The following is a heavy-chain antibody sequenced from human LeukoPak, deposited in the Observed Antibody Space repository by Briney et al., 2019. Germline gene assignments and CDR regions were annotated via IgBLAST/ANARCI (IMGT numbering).Heavy chain of an antibody. V-gene: IGHV3-53*01. CDR2: IYSGGST. Sequence: GGSLRLSCAASGFTVSSNYMSWVRQAPGKGLEWVSVIYSGGSTYYADSVKGRFTISRDNYKNTLYLQINSLRAEDTAVYYCARALVVITLDAFDIWGQGTLVTVSS. CDR3: ARALVVITLDAFDI. D-gene: IGHD3-22*01. J-gene: IGHJ3*02. CDR1: GFTVSSNY.